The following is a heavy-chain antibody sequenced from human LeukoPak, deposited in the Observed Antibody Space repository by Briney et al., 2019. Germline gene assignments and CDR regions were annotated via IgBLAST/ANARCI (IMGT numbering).Heavy chain of an antibody. CDR1: GFTFTSSA. CDR3: AQVRSSSWYSDY. J-gene: IGHJ4*02. Sequence: SVKVSCKASGFTFTSSAVQWVRQARGQRLEWIGWIVVGSGNTNYAQKFQERVTITRDMSTSTAYMELSSLRSEDTAVYYCAQVRSSSWYSDYWGQGTLVTVSS. D-gene: IGHD6-13*01. CDR2: IVVGSGNT. V-gene: IGHV1-58*01.